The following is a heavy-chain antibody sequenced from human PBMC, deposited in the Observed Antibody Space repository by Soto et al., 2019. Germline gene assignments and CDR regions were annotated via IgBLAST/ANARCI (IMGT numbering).Heavy chain of an antibody. J-gene: IGHJ4*02. CDR1: GGSFSGYY. Sequence: SETLSLTCAVYGGSFSGYYWSWIRQPPGKGLEWIGEINHSGSTNYNPSLKSRVTISVDTSKNQFSLKLSSVTAADTAVYYCARGVGSDPAIFGVVILPPFFDYWGQGTLVTVSS. V-gene: IGHV4-34*01. D-gene: IGHD3-3*01. CDR2: INHSGST. CDR3: ARGVGSDPAIFGVVILPPFFDY.